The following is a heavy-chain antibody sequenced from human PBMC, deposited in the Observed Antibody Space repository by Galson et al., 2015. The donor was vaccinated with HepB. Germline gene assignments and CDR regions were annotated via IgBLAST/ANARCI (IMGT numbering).Heavy chain of an antibody. V-gene: IGHV1-8*01. CDR2: MNPNSGNT. Sequence: SVKVSCKASGYTFTSYDINWVRQATGQGLEWMGWMNPNSGNTGYAQKFQGRVTMTRNTSISTAYMELSSLRSEDTALYYCARRSGRGGAGARDYWGQGTLVTVSS. CDR1: GYTFTSYD. D-gene: IGHD6-19*01. CDR3: ARRSGRGGAGARDY. J-gene: IGHJ4*02.